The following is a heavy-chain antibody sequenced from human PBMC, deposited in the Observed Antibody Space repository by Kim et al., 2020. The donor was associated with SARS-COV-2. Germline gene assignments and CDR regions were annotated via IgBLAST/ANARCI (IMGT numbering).Heavy chain of an antibody. CDR3: AKVLSDIVVVTDEGKRWYFDL. Sequence: GGSLRLSCAASGFTFSSYAMSWVRQAPGKGLEWVSAISGSGGSTYYADSVKGRFTISRDNSKNTLYLQMNSLRAEDTAVYYCAKVLSDIVVVTDEGKRWYFDLWGRGTLVTVSS. V-gene: IGHV3-23*01. CDR1: GFTFSSYA. D-gene: IGHD2-21*02. CDR2: ISGSGGST. J-gene: IGHJ2*01.